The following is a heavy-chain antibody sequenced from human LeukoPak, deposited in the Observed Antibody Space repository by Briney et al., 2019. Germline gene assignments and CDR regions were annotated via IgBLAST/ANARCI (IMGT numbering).Heavy chain of an antibody. D-gene: IGHD2-8*01. CDR1: GYSVSSGYY. J-gene: IGHJ5*02. Sequence: ASETLSLTCTVSGYSVSSGYYWGWIRQPPGKGLEWIGGIYHSGSTYYNASLKSRVTISVDTSKNQFSLKLSSVTAADTAVYYCARVGYCTHGVCYSENWFDPWGQGTLVTVSS. CDR3: ARVGYCTHGVCYSENWFDP. V-gene: IGHV4-38-2*02. CDR2: IYHSGST.